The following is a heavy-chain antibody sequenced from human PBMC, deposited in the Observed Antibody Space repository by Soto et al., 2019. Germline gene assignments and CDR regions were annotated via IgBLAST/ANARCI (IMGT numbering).Heavy chain of an antibody. CDR3: AREPLDGMDV. CDR1: GGSVHTGDNY. CDR2: IYHTGNT. J-gene: IGHJ6*02. Sequence: QVQLHQSGPGLVKPSQTLSLECTVIGGSVHTGDNYWSWVRQSPGRGLEWIGYIYHTGNTFYNPALENRVNMSVDASKNQFSLTLTSVTAADTAVYFCAREPLDGMDVWGQGTNVTVSS. V-gene: IGHV4-30-4*01.